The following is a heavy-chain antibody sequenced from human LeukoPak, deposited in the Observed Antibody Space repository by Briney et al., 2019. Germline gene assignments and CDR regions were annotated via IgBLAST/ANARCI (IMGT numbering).Heavy chain of an antibody. CDR3: ARGGYGDIVFDP. CDR1: GYTFTSYD. J-gene: IGHJ5*02. V-gene: IGHV1-8*01. D-gene: IGHD4-17*01. CDR2: MNPNSGNT. Sequence: ASVKVSCKASGYTFTSYDVNWVRQATGQGLEWMAWMNPNSGNTGYAQKFQGRATMTRNTSINTAYMELSSLTSGDTAVYYCARGGYGDIVFDPWGQGTLVTVSS.